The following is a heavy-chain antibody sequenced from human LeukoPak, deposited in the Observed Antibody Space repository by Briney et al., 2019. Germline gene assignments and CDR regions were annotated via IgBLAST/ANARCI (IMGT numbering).Heavy chain of an antibody. CDR2: INPYNGKT. J-gene: IGHJ4*02. V-gene: IGHV1-18*01. CDR1: GYTLDRFG. D-gene: IGHD6-13*01. CDR3: ARDTPQHLKRFDY. Sequence: ASVKVSCKASGYTLDRFGISWVRQALGLGLEWLGWINPYNGKTIFGEKFQGRVTMTTDTSTSTVYMELTSLRSDDTAVYFCARDTPQHLKRFDYWGQGTLVTVSS.